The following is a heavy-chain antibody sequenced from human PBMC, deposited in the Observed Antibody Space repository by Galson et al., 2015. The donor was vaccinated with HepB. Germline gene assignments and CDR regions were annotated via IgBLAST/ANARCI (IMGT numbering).Heavy chain of an antibody. J-gene: IGHJ3*02. CDR2: IKQDGSEK. CDR3: ARDCSGSYWCLGAFDI. CDR1: GFTFSSYW. V-gene: IGHV3-7*03. D-gene: IGHD1-26*01. Sequence: SLRLSCAASGFTFSSYWMSWVRQAPGKGLEWVANIKQDGSEKYYVDSVKGRFTISRDNAKNSLYLQMNSLRAEDTAVYYCARDCSGSYWCLGAFDIWGQGTMVTVSS.